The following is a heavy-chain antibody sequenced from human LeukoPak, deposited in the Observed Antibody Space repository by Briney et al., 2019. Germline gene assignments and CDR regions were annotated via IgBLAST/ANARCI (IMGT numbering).Heavy chain of an antibody. V-gene: IGHV1-18*01. J-gene: IGHJ6*03. CDR3: ARVWENLVGYYYYYMDV. CDR1: GYTFTSYG. D-gene: IGHD1-26*01. Sequence: ASVKVSCKASGYTFTSYGISWVRQAPGQGLEWMGWISVYNGNTNDAQKLQGRVTMTTDTSTSTAYMELRSLRSDDTAVYYCARVWENLVGYYYYYMDVWGKGTTVTVSS. CDR2: ISVYNGNT.